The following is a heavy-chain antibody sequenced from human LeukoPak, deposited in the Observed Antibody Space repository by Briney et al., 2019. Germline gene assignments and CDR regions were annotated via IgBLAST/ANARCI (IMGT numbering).Heavy chain of an antibody. CDR2: IYPGDSDT. CDR3: ARATGYCSGGSCYFDY. D-gene: IGHD2-15*01. Sequence: RGESLKISCKGSGYSFTTYWIGWVRQMPGKGLEWMGIIYPGDSDTRYSPSFQGQVTISADKSISTAYLQWSSLKASDTAMHYCARATGYCSGGSCYFDYWGQGTLVTVSS. CDR1: GYSFTTYW. J-gene: IGHJ4*02. V-gene: IGHV5-51*01.